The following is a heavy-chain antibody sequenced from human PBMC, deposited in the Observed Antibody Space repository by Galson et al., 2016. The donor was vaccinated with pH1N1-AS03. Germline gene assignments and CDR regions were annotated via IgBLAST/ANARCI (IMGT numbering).Heavy chain of an antibody. CDR2: IYWNDNK. V-gene: IGHV2-5*01. D-gene: IGHD1-26*01. CDR3: ARRSWDPKEGFDY. J-gene: IGHJ4*02. CDR1: GFSLTTGGVG. Sequence: PALVKPTQTLTLTCTISGFSLTTGGVGVAWVRQPPGKALVWLAHIYWNDNKLYRPSLKTRLTITKDTSKNQVVLSMTNMDPTDTATYYCARRSWDPKEGFDYWGQGTLVTVSS.